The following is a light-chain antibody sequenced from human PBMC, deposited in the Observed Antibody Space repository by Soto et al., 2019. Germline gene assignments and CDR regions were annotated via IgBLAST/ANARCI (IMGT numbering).Light chain of an antibody. CDR2: DVI. Sequence: QSALTQPASVSGSLGRSITISCTGTISEVGGYNYVSWYQQHPGKAPKLMIYDVISRPSRVSNRFSGSKSGNTASLTISGLQAEDEADYYCSSYASSSTYVLFGGGTKFTVL. J-gene: IGLJ2*01. CDR1: ISEVGGYNY. CDR3: SSYASSSTYVL. V-gene: IGLV2-14*01.